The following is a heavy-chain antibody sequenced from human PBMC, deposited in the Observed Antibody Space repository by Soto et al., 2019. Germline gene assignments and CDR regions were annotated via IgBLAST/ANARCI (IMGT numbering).Heavy chain of an antibody. CDR1: GFIVSSNY. D-gene: IGHD3-22*01. Sequence: EVRLVESGGGLVQPGGSLRLSCAASGFIVSSNYMTWVRQAPGKGLEWVSLLYSGGATHYAASVKGRFTISSHSSQNTLFLQMNSLRTEDTAMYYCARARQYYDCELDPWGQGTLVTVSS. CDR3: ARARQYYDCELDP. V-gene: IGHV3-53*04. CDR2: LYSGGAT. J-gene: IGHJ5*02.